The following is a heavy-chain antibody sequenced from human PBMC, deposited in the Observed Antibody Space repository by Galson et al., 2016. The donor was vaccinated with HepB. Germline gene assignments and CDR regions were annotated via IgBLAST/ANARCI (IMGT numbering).Heavy chain of an antibody. CDR3: AKGRIRDGYDGKLGDFDY. CDR1: GFTFSTYA. J-gene: IGHJ4*02. Sequence: SLRLSCAASGFTFSTYAMSWVRQVPGKGLEWVSSISSSSRRTHYADSVKGRFTISRDNSKNTLYLQMNSLRAEDTAIYYCAKGRIRDGYDGKLGDFDYWGQGTLVTVSS. D-gene: IGHD5-24*01. CDR2: ISSSSRRT. V-gene: IGHV3-23*01.